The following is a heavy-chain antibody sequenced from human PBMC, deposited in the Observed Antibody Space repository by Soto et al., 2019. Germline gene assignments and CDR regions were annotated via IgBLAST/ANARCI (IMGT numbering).Heavy chain of an antibody. J-gene: IGHJ4*02. CDR3: AGGELRGPFDY. D-gene: IGHD3-10*01. V-gene: IGHV3-21*01. CDR1: GFTFSSYS. Sequence: EVQLVESGGGLVKLGGSLRLSCAASGFTFSSYSMNWVRQAPGTGLEWVSSISSSSSYIYYADSVKGRFTISRDNAKNSLYLQMNSLRAEDTAVYYCAGGELRGPFDYWGQGTLVTVSS. CDR2: ISSSSSYI.